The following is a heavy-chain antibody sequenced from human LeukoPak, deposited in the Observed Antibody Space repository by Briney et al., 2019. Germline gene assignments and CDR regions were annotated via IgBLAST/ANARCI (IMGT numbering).Heavy chain of an antibody. D-gene: IGHD1-26*01. CDR3: ARVWRELPSMYFDY. V-gene: IGHV1-2*02. CDR1: GYTFTGYY. CDR2: INPNSGGT. Sequence: GASVKVSCKASGYTFTGYYMHWVRQAPGQGLEWMGWINPNSGGTNYAQKFQGRVTMTRDTSISTAYMELSRLRSDDTAVYYCARVWRELPSMYFDYWGQGTLVTVSS. J-gene: IGHJ4*02.